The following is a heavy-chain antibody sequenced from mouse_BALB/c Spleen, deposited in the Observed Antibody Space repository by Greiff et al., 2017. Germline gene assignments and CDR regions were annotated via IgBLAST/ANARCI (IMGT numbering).Heavy chain of an antibody. V-gene: IGHV1S137*01. Sequence: QVQLQQSGAELVRPGVSVKISCKGSGYTFTDYAMHWVKQSHAKSLEWIGVISTYYGDASYNQKFKGKATMTVDKSSSTAYMELARLTSEDSAIYYCAREVRRHYAMDDWGQGTSVTVSS. J-gene: IGHJ4*01. CDR3: AREVRRHYAMDD. D-gene: IGHD2-14*01. CDR1: GYTFTDYA. CDR2: ISTYYGDA.